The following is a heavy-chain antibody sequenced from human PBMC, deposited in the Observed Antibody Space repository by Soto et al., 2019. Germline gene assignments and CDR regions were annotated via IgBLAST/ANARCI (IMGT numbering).Heavy chain of an antibody. D-gene: IGHD4-17*01. CDR1: GFTFSSYA. CDR2: ISYDGSNK. J-gene: IGHJ2*01. Sequence: QVQLVESGGGVVQPGRSLRLSCAASGFTFSSYAMHWVRQAPGKGLEWVAVISYDGSNKYYADSVKGRFTISRDNSKNTLYLQMNRLRDEDTAVYYCARDHEPDYVQILSGYFDLWGRGTLVTVSS. V-gene: IGHV3-30-3*01. CDR3: ARDHEPDYVQILSGYFDL.